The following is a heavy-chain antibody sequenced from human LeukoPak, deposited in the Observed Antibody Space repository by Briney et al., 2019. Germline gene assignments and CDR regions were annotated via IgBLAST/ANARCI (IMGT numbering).Heavy chain of an antibody. CDR2: ISAYNGNT. V-gene: IGHV1-18*01. Sequence: ASVKVSCKASGYTFTSYGISWVRQAPGQGLEWMGWISAYNGNTNYAQKLQGRVTMTTDTSTSTAYMELRSLRSDDTAVYYCARDRHSSSWYYYYYYMDVWGKGTTVTISS. D-gene: IGHD6-13*01. CDR3: ARDRHSSSWYYYYYYMDV. J-gene: IGHJ6*03. CDR1: GYTFTSYG.